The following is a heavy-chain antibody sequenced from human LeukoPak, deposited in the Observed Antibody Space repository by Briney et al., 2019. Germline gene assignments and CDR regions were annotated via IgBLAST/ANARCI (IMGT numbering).Heavy chain of an antibody. CDR1: GGSISSHY. J-gene: IGHJ4*02. CDR3: ARVGIAATPGGFDY. V-gene: IGHV4-4*07. D-gene: IGHD6-13*01. Sequence: SETLSLTCTVSGGSISSHYWSWIRQPAGKGLEWIGRIYTSGSTNYNPSLKSRVTMSVDTSKNQFSLKLSSVTAADTAVYYCARVGIAATPGGFDYWGQGTLVTVSS. CDR2: IYTSGST.